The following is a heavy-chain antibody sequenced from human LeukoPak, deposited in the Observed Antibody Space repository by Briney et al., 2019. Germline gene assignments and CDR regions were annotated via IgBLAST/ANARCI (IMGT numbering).Heavy chain of an antibody. CDR1: GGSISGYY. Sequence: SETLSLTCTVSGGSISGYYWNWIRQPPGKGLEWIGYIYSSGVTKYNVSLKSRVAMSVDTSKKQFSLRLSSVTAADTAMFYCTRQAIVGRLPPLVWGQGILVTVSS. J-gene: IGHJ4*02. V-gene: IGHV4-59*01. D-gene: IGHD2-21*01. CDR2: IYSSGVT. CDR3: TRQAIVGRLPPLV.